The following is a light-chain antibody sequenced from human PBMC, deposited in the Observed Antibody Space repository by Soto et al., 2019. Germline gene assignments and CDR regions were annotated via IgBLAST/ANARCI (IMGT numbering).Light chain of an antibody. CDR2: DAS. CDR1: QSISSW. V-gene: IGKV1-5*01. Sequence: DIQMSQSPSTLSAYVGDRVTITCRASQSISSWLAWYQQKPGKAPKLLIYDASSLESGVPPRFSGSGSGTDFTLAISSLQPEDSATYYCLQDINYPWTFGQGTKV. J-gene: IGKJ1*01. CDR3: LQDINYPWT.